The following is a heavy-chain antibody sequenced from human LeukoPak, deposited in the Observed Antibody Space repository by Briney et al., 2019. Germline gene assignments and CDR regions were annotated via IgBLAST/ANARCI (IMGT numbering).Heavy chain of an antibody. CDR3: AREFGAYVYFDY. CDR1: GYSISSGYY. D-gene: IGHD2-21*01. J-gene: IGHJ4*02. Sequence: SETLSLTCTVSGYSISSGYYWGWIRQPPGKGLEWIGSIYHSGSTYYNPSLKSRVTISVDTSKNQFSLKLSSVTAADTAVYYCAREFGAYVYFDYWGQGTLVTVSS. V-gene: IGHV4-38-2*02. CDR2: IYHSGST.